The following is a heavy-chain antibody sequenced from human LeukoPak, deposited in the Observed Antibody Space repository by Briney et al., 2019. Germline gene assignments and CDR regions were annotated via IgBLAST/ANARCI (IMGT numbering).Heavy chain of an antibody. V-gene: IGHV3-7*01. CDR1: GFTFSNVW. D-gene: IGHD1-26*01. CDR3: ARGGELLRPADY. Sequence: PGGSLRLSCAASGFTFSNVWMNWVRQAPGKGLEWVANMNQDGSEKYYVDSVKGRFTISRDNAKNSLYLQMNNLRAEDTAVYYCARGGELLRPADYWGQGALVTVSS. J-gene: IGHJ4*02. CDR2: MNQDGSEK.